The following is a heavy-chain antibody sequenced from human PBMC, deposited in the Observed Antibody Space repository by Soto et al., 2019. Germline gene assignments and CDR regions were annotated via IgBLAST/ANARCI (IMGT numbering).Heavy chain of an antibody. Sequence: QVQLVQSGAEVKKPGSSVKVSCKASGGTFSSYTISWVRQAPGQGLEWMGRIIPILGIANYAQKFQGRVTITADKSTSTAYMELSSLRSEDTAVYYCARDYPHNWNDGQLEYYYGMDVWGQGTTVTVSS. CDR3: ARDYPHNWNDGQLEYYYGMDV. J-gene: IGHJ6*02. CDR2: IIPILGIA. D-gene: IGHD1-1*01. V-gene: IGHV1-69*08. CDR1: GGTFSSYT.